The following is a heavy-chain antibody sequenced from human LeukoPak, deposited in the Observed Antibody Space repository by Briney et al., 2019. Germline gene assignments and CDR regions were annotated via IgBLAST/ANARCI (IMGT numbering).Heavy chain of an antibody. Sequence: ASVKVSCKASGYTFTIYYMHWVRQAPGQGLEWMGWINPNSGATTYAQRFQGRVTMTRDTSISTAYMELSGLTSHDTGVYYCARNPPYCTSTDCYNGYWGQGTLVTVSS. J-gene: IGHJ4*02. D-gene: IGHD2-2*02. V-gene: IGHV1-2*02. CDR1: GYTFTIYY. CDR3: ARNPPYCTSTDCYNGY. CDR2: INPNSGAT.